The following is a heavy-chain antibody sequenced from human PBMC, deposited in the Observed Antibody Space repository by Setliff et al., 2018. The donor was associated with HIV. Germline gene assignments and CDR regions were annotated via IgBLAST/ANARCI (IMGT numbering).Heavy chain of an antibody. V-gene: IGHV4-30-4*08. J-gene: IGHJ4*02. CDR3: AREGKEGATPFDY. CDR2: IYYSGST. Sequence: SETLSLTCTVSGGSISSGDYYWSWIRQPPGKGLEWIGYIYYSGSTYYNPSLKSRVTISVDTSKNQFSLKLSSVTAADTAVYYCAREGKEGATPFDYLGQGTLVTVSS. D-gene: IGHD1-26*01. CDR1: GGSISSGDYY.